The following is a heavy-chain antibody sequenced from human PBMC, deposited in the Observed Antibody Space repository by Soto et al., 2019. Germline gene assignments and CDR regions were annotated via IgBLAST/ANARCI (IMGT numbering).Heavy chain of an antibody. V-gene: IGHV3-30*18. Sequence: GGSLRLSCAASGFTFSSYGMHWVRQAPGKGLEWVAVISYDGSNKYYADSVKGRFTISRDNSKNTLYLQMNSLRAEDTAVYYCAKSPGRRWGNGMDVWGQGTTVTVSS. CDR3: AKSPGRRWGNGMDV. CDR2: ISYDGSNK. D-gene: IGHD3-16*01. CDR1: GFTFSSYG. J-gene: IGHJ6*02.